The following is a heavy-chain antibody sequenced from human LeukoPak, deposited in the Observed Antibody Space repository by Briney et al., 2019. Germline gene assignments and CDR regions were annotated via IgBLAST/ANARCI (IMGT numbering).Heavy chain of an antibody. Sequence: ASVKVSCKASGGTFSSYAISWVRQAPGQGLEWMEGIIPIFGTANYAQKFQGRVTITADESTSTAYMELCSLRSEDTAVYYCARGPPYCSGGSCYSYNGMDVWGQGTTVTVSS. CDR1: GGTFSSYA. V-gene: IGHV1-69*13. J-gene: IGHJ6*02. CDR3: ARGPPYCSGGSCYSYNGMDV. CDR2: IIPIFGTA. D-gene: IGHD2-15*01.